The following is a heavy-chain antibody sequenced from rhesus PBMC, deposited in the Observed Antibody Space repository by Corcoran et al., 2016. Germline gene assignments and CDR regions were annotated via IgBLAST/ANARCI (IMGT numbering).Heavy chain of an antibody. CDR3: ARGLIDY. CDR2: IRSGGRT. V-gene: IGHV4-160*01. CDR1: GGSINSNY. D-gene: IGHD4-11*01. Sequence: QVQLQESGPGLVKPSETLSLTCAVYGGSINSNYWSWIRQPPGKGLAWIGRIRSGGRTNYNPSLKSRVTISIDTSKNQFSLKLSSVTAADTAVYYCARGLIDYWGQGVLVTVSS. J-gene: IGHJ4*01.